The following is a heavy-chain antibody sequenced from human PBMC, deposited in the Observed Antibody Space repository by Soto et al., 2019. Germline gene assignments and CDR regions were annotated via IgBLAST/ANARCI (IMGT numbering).Heavy chain of an antibody. CDR3: ARGRGFRPTDDAFDI. CDR1: GGSISSGGYS. V-gene: IGHV4-30-2*01. Sequence: SETLSLTCAVSGGSISSGGYSWSWIRQPPGKGLEWIGYIYHSGSTYYNPSLKSRVTISVDRSKNQFSLKLSSVTAADTAVYYCARGRGFRPTDDAFDILGQGTMVTISS. CDR2: IYHSGST. D-gene: IGHD2-21*01. J-gene: IGHJ3*02.